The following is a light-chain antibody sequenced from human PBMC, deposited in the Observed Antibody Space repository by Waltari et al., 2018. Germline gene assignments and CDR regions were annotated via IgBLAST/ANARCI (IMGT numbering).Light chain of an antibody. CDR1: SSDIGGYNF. CDR2: EVT. J-gene: IGLJ2*01. Sequence: QSALTQPPSASGSPGQSVTISCTGTSSDIGGYNFFSWYQQHPGKAPKLMIYEVTKRPSGVPDRFSGSKSGNTASLTVSGLQSDDEADYYCSSYAASTVLFGGGTKLTVL. V-gene: IGLV2-8*01. CDR3: SSYAASTVL.